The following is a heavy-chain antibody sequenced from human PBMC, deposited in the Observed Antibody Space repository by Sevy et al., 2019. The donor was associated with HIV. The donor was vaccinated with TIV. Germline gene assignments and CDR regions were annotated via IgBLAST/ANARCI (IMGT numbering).Heavy chain of an antibody. J-gene: IGHJ4*02. CDR1: GFTFRDAW. CDR3: INNRGFCTNGVCVDYFDY. D-gene: IGHD2-8*01. Sequence: GGSLRLSCAASGFTFRDAWMTWVRQAPGKGLEWVGRIKSKTDGETTDYATPVKGRFTISRDDSKNTLYLQMNSLKTEDTALYYCINNRGFCTNGVCVDYFDYWGQGTLVTVS. CDR2: IKSKTDGETT. V-gene: IGHV3-15*01.